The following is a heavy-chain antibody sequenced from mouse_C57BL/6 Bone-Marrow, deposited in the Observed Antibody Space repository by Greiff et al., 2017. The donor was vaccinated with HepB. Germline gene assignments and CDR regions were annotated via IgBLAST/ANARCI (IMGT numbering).Heavy chain of an antibody. CDR2: IWTGGGT. CDR3: ARTPEDDYDGAMDY. V-gene: IGHV2-9-1*01. CDR1: GFSLTSYA. D-gene: IGHD2-4*01. Sequence: QVQLQQSGPGLVAPSQSLSITCTVSGFSLTSYAISWVRQPPGKGLEWLGVIWTGGGTNYNSALKSRLSISKDNSKSQVFLKMNSLQTDDTARYYCARTPEDDYDGAMDYWGQGTSVTVSS. J-gene: IGHJ4*01.